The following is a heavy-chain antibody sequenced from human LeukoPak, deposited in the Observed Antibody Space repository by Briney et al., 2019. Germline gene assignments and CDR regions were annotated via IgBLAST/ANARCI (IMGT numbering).Heavy chain of an antibody. Sequence: GGSLRLSCAASGFTFSDYYMSWIRQAPGKGLEWVSYICSSGYYADSVKGRFTISRDNAKNSLYLQMNSLRAEDTAVYYCARYYYNSSGYYYFDYWGQGTLVTVSS. CDR1: GFTFSDYY. D-gene: IGHD3-22*01. J-gene: IGHJ4*02. CDR2: ICSSG. V-gene: IGHV3-11*01. CDR3: ARYYYNSSGYYYFDY.